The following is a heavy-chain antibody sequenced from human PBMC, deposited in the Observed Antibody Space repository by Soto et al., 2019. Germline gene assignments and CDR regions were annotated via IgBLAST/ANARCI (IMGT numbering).Heavy chain of an antibody. D-gene: IGHD3-22*01. CDR2: ISVYNGNT. CDR3: ARLYYYDSSGYYYWFDP. J-gene: IGHJ5*02. CDR1: GYTFTSYG. V-gene: IGHV1-18*04. Sequence: ASVKVSCKASGYTFTSYGISWVRQAPGQGLEWMGWISVYNGNTNYAQKFQGRVTMTADTSTSTAYMELRSLRSDDTALYYCARLYYYDSSGYYYWFDPWGQGTLVTVSS.